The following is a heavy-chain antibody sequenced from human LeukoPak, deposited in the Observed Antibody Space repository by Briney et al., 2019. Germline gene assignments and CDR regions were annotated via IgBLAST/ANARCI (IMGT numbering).Heavy chain of an antibody. CDR3: ARGPSGYHNT. CDR2: IRDNGNKK. J-gene: IGHJ4*02. CDR1: GFIFNSYG. Sequence: PGGSLRLSCTASGFIFNSYGIHWVRQAPGKGLEWVAFIRDNGNKKYYADSVKGRFTISRDNFKNTVSLQLNGLGTEDAGVYYCARGPSGYHNTGGQGTLVTVSS. D-gene: IGHD5-12*01. V-gene: IGHV3-30*02.